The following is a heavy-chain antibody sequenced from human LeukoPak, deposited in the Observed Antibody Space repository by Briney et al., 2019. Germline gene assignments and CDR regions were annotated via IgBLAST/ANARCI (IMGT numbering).Heavy chain of an antibody. Sequence: SVKVSCKASGGTFSSYAISWVRQAPGQGLEWMGGIIPIFGTANYAQKFQGRVTITTDESTSTAYMELSSLRSEDTAVYYCASATIFGVVNSYYYMDVWGKGTTVTVSS. D-gene: IGHD3-3*01. CDR1: GGTFSSYA. CDR2: IIPIFGTA. J-gene: IGHJ6*03. CDR3: ASATIFGVVNSYYYMDV. V-gene: IGHV1-69*05.